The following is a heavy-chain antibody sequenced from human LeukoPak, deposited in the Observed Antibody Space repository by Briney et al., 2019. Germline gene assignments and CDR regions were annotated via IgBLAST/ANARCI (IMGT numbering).Heavy chain of an antibody. V-gene: IGHV1-69*13. J-gene: IGHJ6*02. CDR2: IIPIFGTA. CDR3: TPRACHAGGCSSSFYYYYGLHF. D-gene: IGHD3-16*01. Sequence: SVKVSCKASGNSIINYAVSWVRQAPGQGFEWMGGIIPIFGTADYAQKFQGRVTITADQSTSTTYMALSSLKSEDTATYYCTPRACHAGGCSSSFYYYYGLHFWGQGTTVSVSS. CDR1: GNSIINYA.